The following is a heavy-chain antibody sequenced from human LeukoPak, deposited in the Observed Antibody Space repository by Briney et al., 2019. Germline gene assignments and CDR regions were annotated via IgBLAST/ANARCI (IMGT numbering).Heavy chain of an antibody. V-gene: IGHV3-20*04. CDR2: INWNGGST. CDR3: ARGGDSSGYYFDHTPDY. Sequence: GGSLRLSCAASGFTFDDYGMSWVRQAPGKGLEWVSGINWNGGSTGYADSVKGRFTISRDNAKNTLYLQMNSLRAEDTAVYYCARGGDSSGYYFDHTPDYWGQGTLVTVSS. J-gene: IGHJ4*02. CDR1: GFTFDDYG. D-gene: IGHD3-22*01.